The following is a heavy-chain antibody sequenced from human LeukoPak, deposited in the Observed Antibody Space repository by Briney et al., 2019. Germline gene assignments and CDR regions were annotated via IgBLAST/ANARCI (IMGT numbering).Heavy chain of an antibody. Sequence: GESLKISCKGSGYSFTSYWIGWVRPRPGKGLEWMGIINPGDSDTRYSPSFQGQVTISADESISTAYLQWSSLKASDTAIYYCARLGGGIQLWTHFDYWGQGTLVTVSS. CDR2: INPGDSDT. CDR3: ARLGGGIQLWTHFDY. CDR1: GYSFTSYW. D-gene: IGHD5-18*01. J-gene: IGHJ4*02. V-gene: IGHV5-51*01.